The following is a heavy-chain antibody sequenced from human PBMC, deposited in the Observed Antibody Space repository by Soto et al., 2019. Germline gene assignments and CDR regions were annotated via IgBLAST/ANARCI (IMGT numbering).Heavy chain of an antibody. CDR3: ARGVLANWGPENWFDP. V-gene: IGHV4-31*03. Sequence: LPLTCSVSGASISRGACYWSWIRQHPGKGLEWIGNIYYSGSAYYNPSLKSRVTISVDTSQNQFSLKLSSVTAADTAVYYCARGVLANWGPENWFDPWGQGTLVTVSS. CDR1: GASISRGACY. CDR2: IYYSGSA. D-gene: IGHD7-27*01. J-gene: IGHJ5*02.